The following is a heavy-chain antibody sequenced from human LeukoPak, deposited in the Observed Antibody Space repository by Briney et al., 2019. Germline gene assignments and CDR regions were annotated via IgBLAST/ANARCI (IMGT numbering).Heavy chain of an antibody. CDR3: ASEYSSAWSHYFDY. J-gene: IGHJ4*02. CDR1: GYTISSYC. D-gene: IGHD6-19*01. V-gene: IGHV3-21*01. Sequence: GGSLRLSCAASGYTISSYCMNWFRQAPGKGLEGFSSISSTGNYKNCADSVKGRFTISRDNGKNSLYLQMDNLRAEETAMYSCASEYSSAWSHYFDYWGQGTLVTVSS. CDR2: ISSTGNYK.